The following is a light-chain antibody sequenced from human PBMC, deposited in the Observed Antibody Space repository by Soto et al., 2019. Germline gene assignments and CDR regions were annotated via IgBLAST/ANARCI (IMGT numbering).Light chain of an antibody. Sequence: RSWLPGERATLSCRASQTVSSARLAWFQQKPGQAPRLLIYGASSRAPGIPDRFSGSGSETDFTLTISSLQPEDIATYYCQQYDNLRTFGQGTKVDIK. CDR3: QQYDNLRT. CDR2: GAS. CDR1: QTVSSAR. J-gene: IGKJ1*01. V-gene: IGKV3-20*01.